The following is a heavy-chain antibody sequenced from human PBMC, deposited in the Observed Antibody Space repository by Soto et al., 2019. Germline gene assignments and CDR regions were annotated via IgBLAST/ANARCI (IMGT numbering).Heavy chain of an antibody. CDR2: IVVGSGNT. Sequence: ASVKVSCKASGFTFTNSAVQWVRQARGQRLEWIGWIVVGSGNTNYAQKFQARVTITRDMSTSTAYMELNSLRAEDTAVYYCAKSARITIFGVVIPAGFDYWGQGTLVTVSS. J-gene: IGHJ4*02. CDR1: GFTFTNSA. V-gene: IGHV1-58*01. D-gene: IGHD3-3*01. CDR3: AKSARITIFGVVIPAGFDY.